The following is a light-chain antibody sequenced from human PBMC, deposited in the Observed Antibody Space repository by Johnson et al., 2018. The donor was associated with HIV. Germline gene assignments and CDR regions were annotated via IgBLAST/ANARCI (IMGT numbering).Light chain of an antibody. J-gene: IGLJ1*01. V-gene: IGLV1-51*01. CDR3: GTWDSRLSAYV. Sequence: QSVLTQPPSVSAAPGQKVTISCSGSSSNIGRNYVSWYQQLPGTAPKLLIFENNKRPSGIPDRFSASKSGTSATLGITGPPTGDGADYYCGTWDSRLSAYVFGTGTKVTVL. CDR2: ENN. CDR1: SSNIGRNY.